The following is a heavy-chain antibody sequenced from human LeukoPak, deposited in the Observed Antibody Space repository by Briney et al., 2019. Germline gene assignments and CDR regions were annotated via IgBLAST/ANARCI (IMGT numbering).Heavy chain of an antibody. V-gene: IGHV1-2*02. Sequence: ASVKVSCKASGYTXTGYYMHWVRQAPGQGLEWMGWINPNSGGTNYAQKFQGRVTMTRDTSISTAYMELSSLRSEDTAVYYCARVDTAMVIDYWGQGTLVTVSS. J-gene: IGHJ4*02. CDR1: GYTXTGYY. CDR3: ARVDTAMVIDY. D-gene: IGHD5-18*01. CDR2: INPNSGGT.